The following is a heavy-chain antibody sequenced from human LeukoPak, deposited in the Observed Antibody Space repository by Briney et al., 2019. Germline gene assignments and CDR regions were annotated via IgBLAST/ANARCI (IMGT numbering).Heavy chain of an antibody. CDR2: VYYSGST. CDR1: GGFISSSSYY. CDR3: ARLLGRFDP. V-gene: IGHV4-39*01. D-gene: IGHD2-2*01. Sequence: SETLSLTCTVSGGFISSSSYYWGWIRQPPGKGLEWIGSVYYSGSTYHNPSLKSRVTISVDTSKNQFSLKLSSVTAADTAVYYCARLLGRFDPWGQGTQVTVSS. J-gene: IGHJ5*02.